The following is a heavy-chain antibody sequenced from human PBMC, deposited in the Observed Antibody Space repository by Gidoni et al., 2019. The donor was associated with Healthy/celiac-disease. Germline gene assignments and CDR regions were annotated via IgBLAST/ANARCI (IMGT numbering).Heavy chain of an antibody. D-gene: IGHD5-18*01. CDR2: ISSSGSTI. CDR1: GFPFSDDY. J-gene: IGHJ5*02. V-gene: IGHV3-11*01. Sequence: QVQLVESGGGLVKPGGSRSLPCAASGFPFSDDYLSWIRQAPGKGLEWVSYISSSGSTIYYADSVKGRFTISRDNAKNSLYLQMNSLRAEDTAVYYCARGVVDTAMVPPAGWFDPWGQGTLVTVSS. CDR3: ARGVVDTAMVPPAGWFDP.